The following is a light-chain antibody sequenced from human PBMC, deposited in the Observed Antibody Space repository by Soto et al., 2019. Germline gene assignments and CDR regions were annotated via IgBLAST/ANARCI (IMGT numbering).Light chain of an antibody. J-gene: IGKJ1*01. CDR2: DAS. V-gene: IGKV3-20*01. CDR3: QQYGSSPPT. CDR1: ESVVSNY. Sequence: EIVLTQSPGTLSLSPGERATLSCRATESVVSNYLAWYQLKPGQAPRLLIYDASSRATGIPDRFSGSGSGTDFTLTISRLEPEDFAVYYCQQYGSSPPTFGQGTKVDIK.